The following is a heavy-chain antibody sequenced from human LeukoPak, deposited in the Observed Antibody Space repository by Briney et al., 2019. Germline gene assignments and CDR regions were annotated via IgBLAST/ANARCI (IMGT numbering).Heavy chain of an antibody. CDR3: ARVLYGGRKTMVRGVSLLGY. CDR2: MNPNSGNK. D-gene: IGHD3-10*01. Sequence: ASVKVSCKASGDTFTGYDINWVRQATGQGLEWMGWMNPNSGNKGNAPQFQGRVTMTRNTPISTAYMELSSLRSEDTAVYYCARVLYGGRKTMVRGVSLLGYWGQGTLVTVSS. J-gene: IGHJ4*02. CDR1: GDTFTGYD. V-gene: IGHV1-8*01.